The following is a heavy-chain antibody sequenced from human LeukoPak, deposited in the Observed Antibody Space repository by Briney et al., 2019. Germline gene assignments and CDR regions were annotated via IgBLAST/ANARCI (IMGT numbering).Heavy chain of an antibody. CDR1: GFTFSRYW. D-gene: IGHD5-18*01. CDR3: AKDRSKRDSYGYEFDY. V-gene: IGHV3-74*01. CDR2: INPDGSTT. Sequence: PGGSLRLSCAASGFTFSRYWIHWVRQAPGKGLEWVSRINPDGSTTTYADSVKGRFTISRDNSNNTLYLQMNSLRAEDTAVYYCAKDRSKRDSYGYEFDYWGQGALVTVSS. J-gene: IGHJ4*02.